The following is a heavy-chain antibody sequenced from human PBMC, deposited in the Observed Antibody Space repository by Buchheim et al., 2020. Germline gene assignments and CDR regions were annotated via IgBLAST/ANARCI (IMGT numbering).Heavy chain of an antibody. CDR1: GFTFSSYA. V-gene: IGHV3-23*04. Sequence: EVQLVESGGGLVQPGGSLRLSCAASGFTFSSYAMSCVRQAPGKGLEWVSAISYSGSNKYYADSVKGRFPFSRDNSKNTLYLQMNSLRAEDTAVYYCAKEVGTIGVAGPYFDYWGQGIL. D-gene: IGHD6-19*01. J-gene: IGHJ4*02. CDR3: AKEVGTIGVAGPYFDY. CDR2: ISYSGSNK.